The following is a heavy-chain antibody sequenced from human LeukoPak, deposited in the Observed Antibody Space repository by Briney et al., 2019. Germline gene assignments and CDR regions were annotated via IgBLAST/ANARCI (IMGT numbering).Heavy chain of an antibody. CDR2: IYTSGSN. CDR1: GGSISSDY. CDR3: ARQKAGNCFDP. J-gene: IGHJ5*02. V-gene: IGHV4-4*09. D-gene: IGHD6-19*01. Sequence: SETLSLTCTVSGGSISSDYWSWIWQPPGKGLEWTGYIYTSGSNHYNPSLKSRVTISGDTSKNQFSLKLSSVTAADTAVYYCARQKAGNCFDPWGQGTPVTVSS.